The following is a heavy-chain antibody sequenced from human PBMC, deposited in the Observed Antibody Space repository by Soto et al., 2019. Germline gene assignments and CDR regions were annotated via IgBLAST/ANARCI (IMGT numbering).Heavy chain of an antibody. J-gene: IGHJ4*02. CDR2: IYDNGST. V-gene: IGHV4-59*08. CDR1: GGSISSYY. CDR3: ARHSGGYDRRYFDY. Sequence: QVQLQESGPGLVKPSETLSLTCTVSGGSISSYYWSWIRQPPGKGLEWIGHIYDNGSTNCNPSLKSRVTISVDTSKNEFSLKRSSVTAADTAGYYCARHSGGYDRRYFDYWGQGTLVTVSS. D-gene: IGHD5-12*01.